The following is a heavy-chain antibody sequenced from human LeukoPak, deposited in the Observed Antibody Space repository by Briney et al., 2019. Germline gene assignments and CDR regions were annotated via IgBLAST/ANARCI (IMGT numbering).Heavy chain of an antibody. CDR3: ASSSNWGRYFDY. D-gene: IGHD6-13*01. CDR2: IYYSGST. CDR1: GGSISSSY. V-gene: IGHV4-59*01. Sequence: PSETLSLTCTVSGGSISSSYWSWIRQPPGQGLEWIGSIYYSGSTNYNPSLKSRLTISLDTSKNQSSLKLSSVTAADTAVYYCASSSNWGRYFDYWGQGTLVTVSS. J-gene: IGHJ4*02.